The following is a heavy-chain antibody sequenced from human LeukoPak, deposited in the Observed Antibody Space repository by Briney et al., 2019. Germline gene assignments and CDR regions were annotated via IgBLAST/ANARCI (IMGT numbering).Heavy chain of an antibody. CDR1: GGSISSGGYY. CDR2: IYYSGST. V-gene: IGHV4-31*03. CDR3: ARVVGDYFDY. J-gene: IGHJ4*02. Sequence: SQTLSLTCTVSGGSISSGGYYWNWIRQHPGKGLEWIGYIYYSGSTYYNPSLKSRVTISVDTSKNQFSLKLSSVTAADTAVYYCARVVGDYFDYWGQGTLVTVSS.